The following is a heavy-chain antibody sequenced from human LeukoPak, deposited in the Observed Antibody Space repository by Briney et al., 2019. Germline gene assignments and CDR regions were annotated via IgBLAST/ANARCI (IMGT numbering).Heavy chain of an antibody. CDR2: IYYSGNT. V-gene: IGHV4-59*01. Sequence: SETLSLTCTVSGGSISSSYWSWIRQPPGKGLEYIGYIYYSGNTNYNPSLKSRVTLSMDRSNNQFSLKMSSATAADTAVYYCARGLGGWHYWGQGTLVTVSS. CDR3: ARGLGGWHY. CDR1: GGSISSSY. J-gene: IGHJ4*02. D-gene: IGHD3-16*01.